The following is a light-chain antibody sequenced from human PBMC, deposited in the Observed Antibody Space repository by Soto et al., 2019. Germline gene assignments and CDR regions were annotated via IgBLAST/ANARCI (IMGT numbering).Light chain of an antibody. V-gene: IGLV2-14*01. J-gene: IGLJ1*01. CDR3: YSYTTSRTLV. CDR1: RSEVGAYNH. Sequence: QSVLSLPASVSGSPGKSITISCTGTRSEVGAYNHVSWYQQHPVKAPQLIIYGVSKRPSGLSNRFSASKSGNTASLTSSALQAEDEADDYGYSYTTSRTLVFGTGTKGTVL. CDR2: GVS.